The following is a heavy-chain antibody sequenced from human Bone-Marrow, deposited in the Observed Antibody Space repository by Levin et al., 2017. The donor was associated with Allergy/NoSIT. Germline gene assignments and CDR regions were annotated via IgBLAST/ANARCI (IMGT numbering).Heavy chain of an antibody. CDR3: TRGQYSYGYSGGH. V-gene: IGHV3-73*01. Sequence: QPGGSLRLSCAASGFTFSGSAMHWVRQASGKGLEWVGRIRSKANSYATAYAASVKGRFTISRDDSKNTAYLQMNSLKTEDTAVYYCTRGQYSYGYSGGHWGQGTLVTVSS. CDR1: GFTFSGSA. J-gene: IGHJ4*02. D-gene: IGHD5-18*01. CDR2: IRSKANSYAT.